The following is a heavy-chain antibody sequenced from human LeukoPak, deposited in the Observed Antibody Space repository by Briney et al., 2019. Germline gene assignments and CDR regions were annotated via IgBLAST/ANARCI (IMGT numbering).Heavy chain of an antibody. CDR1: GFTVSSNF. Sequence: PGGSLRLPCAASGFTVSSNFMSWDRQAPGKGLEWVSLIYSDGNTFYADSVKGRFTISRDKSKNTLYLQMNSLRAEDTAVYYSARGYCSGTSCYANWFDPWGQGTLVTVSS. J-gene: IGHJ5*02. V-gene: IGHV3-66*02. D-gene: IGHD2-2*01. CDR2: IYSDGNT. CDR3: ARGYCSGTSCYANWFDP.